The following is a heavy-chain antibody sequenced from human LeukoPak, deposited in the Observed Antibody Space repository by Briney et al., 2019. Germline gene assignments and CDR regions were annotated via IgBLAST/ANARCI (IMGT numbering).Heavy chain of an antibody. J-gene: IGHJ4*02. V-gene: IGHV3-23*01. D-gene: IGHD3-22*01. Sequence: ETLSLTCAVYGGSFSGYYWSWIRQAPGKGLEWVSAISGSGGSTYYADSVKGRFTISRDNSKNTLYLQMNSLRAEDTAVYYCAKGWGITMIVVDPDYFDYWGQGTLVTVSS. CDR1: GGSFSGYY. CDR3: AKGWGITMIVVDPDYFDY. CDR2: ISGSGGST.